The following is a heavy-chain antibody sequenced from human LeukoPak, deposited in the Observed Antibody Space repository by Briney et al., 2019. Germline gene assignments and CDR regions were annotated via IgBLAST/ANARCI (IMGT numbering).Heavy chain of an antibody. D-gene: IGHD2-2*01. CDR1: GFTFSTYA. CDR2: ISGSGGIT. J-gene: IGHJ4*02. Sequence: AGGSLRLSCAASGFTFSTYAMSWVRQAPGKGLEWVSGISGSGGITYYADSVKGQFTISRDNSKNTLYLQMNSLRAEDTAVYYCVVTRSSVVPARVDSWGQGTLVTVAS. CDR3: VVTRSSVVPARVDS. V-gene: IGHV3-23*01.